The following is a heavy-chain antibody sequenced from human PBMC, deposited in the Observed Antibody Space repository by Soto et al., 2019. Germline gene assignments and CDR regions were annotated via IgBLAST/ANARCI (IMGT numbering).Heavy chain of an antibody. CDR3: ARGGVGGDWNGVDY. D-gene: IGHD2-21*02. Sequence: SVKVSCKASGGTFSSYAISWVRQAPGQGLEWMGGIIPIFGTANYAQKFQGRVTITADESTSTAYMELSSLRSEDTAVYYCARGGVGGDWNGVDYWGQGTLVTVSS. CDR2: IIPIFGTA. J-gene: IGHJ4*02. CDR1: GGTFSSYA. V-gene: IGHV1-69*13.